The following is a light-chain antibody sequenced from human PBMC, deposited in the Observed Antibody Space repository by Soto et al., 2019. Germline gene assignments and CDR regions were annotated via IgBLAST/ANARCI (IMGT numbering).Light chain of an antibody. CDR2: GAS. V-gene: IGKV3-20*01. CDR3: QQYGSLSST. J-gene: IGKJ1*01. Sequence: DILLTQSPCTLSLSPGERATLSCRAGQSVSSNYLAWYQQKPGQAPRLLIHGASTRATGVPERFSGSGSGTDFTLTISRLEPEDFAVYHCQQYGSLSSTFGQGTKVDIK. CDR1: QSVSSNY.